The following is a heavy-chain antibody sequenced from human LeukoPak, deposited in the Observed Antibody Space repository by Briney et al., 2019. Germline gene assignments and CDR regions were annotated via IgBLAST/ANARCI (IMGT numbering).Heavy chain of an antibody. CDR3: AKNPIVVVPAAYPNWFDP. J-gene: IGHJ5*02. D-gene: IGHD2-2*01. CDR2: ISSSSSTI. Sequence: GGSLRLSCAASGFTFSSYSMNWVRQAPGKGLEWVSYISSSSSTIYYADSVKGRFTISRDNSKNTPYLQMNSLRAEDTAVYYCAKNPIVVVPAAYPNWFDPWGQGTLVTVSS. CDR1: GFTFSSYS. V-gene: IGHV3-48*01.